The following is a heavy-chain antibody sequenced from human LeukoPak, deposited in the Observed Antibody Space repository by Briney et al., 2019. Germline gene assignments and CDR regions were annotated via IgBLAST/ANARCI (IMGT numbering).Heavy chain of an antibody. CDR1: GGSISSGSYY. Sequence: PSETLSLTCTVSGGSISSGSYYWSWIRQPAGKGLEWIGRIYTSGSTNYNPSLKSRVTISVDTSKNQFSLKLSSVTAADTAVYYCARDEGSSTSVDIWGQGTMVTVSS. D-gene: IGHD2-2*01. CDR3: ARDEGSSTSVDI. V-gene: IGHV4-61*02. J-gene: IGHJ3*02. CDR2: IYTSGST.